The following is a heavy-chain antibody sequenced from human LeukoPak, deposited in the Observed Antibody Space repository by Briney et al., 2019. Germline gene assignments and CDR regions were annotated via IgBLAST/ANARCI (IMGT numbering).Heavy chain of an antibody. CDR1: GFTFSSYG. V-gene: IGHV3-66*01. J-gene: IGHJ6*02. Sequence: GGSLRLSCAASGFTFSSYGMHWVRQAPGKGLEWVSVIYSGGSTYYADSVKGRFTISRDNSKNTLYLQMNSLRAEDTAVYYCARDRYYYGMDVWGQGTTVTVSS. CDR2: IYSGGST. CDR3: ARDRYYYGMDV.